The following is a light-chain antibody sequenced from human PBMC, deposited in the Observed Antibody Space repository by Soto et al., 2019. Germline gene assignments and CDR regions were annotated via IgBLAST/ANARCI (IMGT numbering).Light chain of an antibody. V-gene: IGKV3-20*01. CDR1: QRVRSNY. CDR3: HEYGYGVDT. CDR2: GAL. Sequence: TVLTQSPGTLSLSPGERATLSCRASQRVRSNYLAWYQQQPGQSPRLLIFGALNRATGIPGRFIGSGSGTDFTLIISRLEPEESALYFWHEYGYGVDTFVQGTKLEIK. J-gene: IGKJ2*01.